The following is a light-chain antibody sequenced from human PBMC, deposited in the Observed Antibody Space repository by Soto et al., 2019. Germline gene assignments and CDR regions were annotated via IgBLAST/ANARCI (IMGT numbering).Light chain of an antibody. CDR3: QHYNDRPLT. CDR2: GES. V-gene: IGKV3-15*01. CDR1: QSVSSY. J-gene: IGKJ4*01. Sequence: EIVLTQSPATLSVSPGERATLSCRASQSVSSYLAWYQQKPGQAPRLLIYGESTRATGIPDRFSGSGSGTELTLTISRLQSEDFAVYSCQHYNDRPLTFGGGTKVDIK.